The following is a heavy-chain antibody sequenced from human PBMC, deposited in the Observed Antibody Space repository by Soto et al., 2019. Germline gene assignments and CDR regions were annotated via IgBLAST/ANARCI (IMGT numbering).Heavy chain of an antibody. CDR2: IDPSGNGT. V-gene: IGHV1-46*01. Sequence: KVSCKASGHTLINYYMHWVRQAPGQGLDWLGKIDPSGNGTSYAERFQGRITLTSDTSTNTVYVELSSLRSEDTAIYYCAINYYDSSAYLYWGQGTLVTVSS. CDR3: AINYYDSSAYLY. CDR1: GHTLINYY. D-gene: IGHD3-22*01. J-gene: IGHJ4*02.